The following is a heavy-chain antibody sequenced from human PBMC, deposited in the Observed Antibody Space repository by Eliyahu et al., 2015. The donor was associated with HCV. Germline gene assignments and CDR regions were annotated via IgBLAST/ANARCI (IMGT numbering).Heavy chain of an antibody. V-gene: IGHV3-53*01. CDR1: XFTVXNNY. J-gene: IGHJ6*02. CDR3: ARAPPPDLYYYGMDV. D-gene: IGHD1-14*01. CDR2: IYSGGST. Sequence: EVQLVESXGGLIQPGGSLXXSCAASXFTVXNNYMXWVRQAPGKGLEWVSVIYSGGSTYYADSVKGRFTISRDNSKNTLYLQMNSLRAEDTAVYFCARAPPPDLYYYGMDVWGQGTTVTVSS.